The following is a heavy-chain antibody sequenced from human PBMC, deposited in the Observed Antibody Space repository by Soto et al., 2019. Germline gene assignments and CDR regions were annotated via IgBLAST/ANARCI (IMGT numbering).Heavy chain of an antibody. V-gene: IGHV3-21*01. CDR1: GFSLSDYS. CDR3: AGSSDDGRDN. D-gene: IGHD1-26*01. Sequence: EVQLVESGAGLVKPGGSLRLACAASGFSLSDYSMNWIHQAPGKGLEWFASISSSSSFIHYAESMKGRFTISRDNAKNSLYLQMNSLSAEDTAVYYCAGSSDDGRDNWGQGTLVTVSS. J-gene: IGHJ4*02. CDR2: ISSSSSFI.